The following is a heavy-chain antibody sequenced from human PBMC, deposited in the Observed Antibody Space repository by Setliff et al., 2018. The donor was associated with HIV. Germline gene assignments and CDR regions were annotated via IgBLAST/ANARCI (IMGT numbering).Heavy chain of an antibody. CDR3: ARLRGSSGYYVFDY. V-gene: IGHV4-38-2*01. J-gene: IGHJ4*02. CDR1: GYSISSGYY. D-gene: IGHD3-22*01. CDR2: IYHSGTT. Sequence: SETLSLTCAVSGYSISSGYYWGWIRQPPGKGLEWIGNIYHSGTTYYNPSLKSRITISVDTSKNQFSLKLSSVTAADTAAYYCARLRGSSGYYVFDYWGQGTLVTVSS.